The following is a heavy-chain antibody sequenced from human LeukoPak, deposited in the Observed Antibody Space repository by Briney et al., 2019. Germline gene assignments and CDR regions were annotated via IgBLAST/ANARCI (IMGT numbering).Heavy chain of an antibody. CDR1: GGSFSGYY. CDR2: INHSGST. J-gene: IGHJ4*02. CDR3: AREGRTYYDFWSGYYTGLDY. V-gene: IGHV4-34*01. D-gene: IGHD3-3*01. Sequence: PSETLSLTCAVSGGSFSGYYWSWIRQPPGKGLEWIGEINHSGSTNYNPSPKSRVTISVDTSKNQFSLKLSSVTAADTAVYYCAREGRTYYDFWSGYYTGLDYWGQGTLVTVSS.